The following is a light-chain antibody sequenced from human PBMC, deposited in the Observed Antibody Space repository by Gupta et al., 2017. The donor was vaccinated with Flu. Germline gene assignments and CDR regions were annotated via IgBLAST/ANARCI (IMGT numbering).Light chain of an antibody. CDR3: QQSDSTPWT. V-gene: IGKV1-39*01. J-gene: IGKJ1*01. CDR1: QNIANY. CDR2: AAS. Sequence: DIQMTQSPSSLSASVGDRVTITCRAGQNIANYLNWYQLKPGKAPKLLIFAASTLQSGIPSRFSGSESGTDFTLTISRLQPEDFATYYCQQSDSTPWTFGQGTKVEIK.